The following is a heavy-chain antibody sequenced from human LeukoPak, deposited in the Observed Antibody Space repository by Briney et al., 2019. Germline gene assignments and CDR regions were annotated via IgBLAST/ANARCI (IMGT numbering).Heavy chain of an antibody. CDR3: ARDRNYPRDQFDY. D-gene: IGHD4-11*01. J-gene: IGHJ4*02. V-gene: IGHV3-23*01. Sequence: GGSLRLSCVASGFTFDSYAMSWVRQAPGKGLEWVSAISGSGKSNSPWYADSVRGRFTISRDNSKNTVYLQMQNLRAEDTAVYFCARDRNYPRDQFDYWGQGTLVTVPS. CDR2: ISGSGKSNSP. CDR1: GFTFDSYA.